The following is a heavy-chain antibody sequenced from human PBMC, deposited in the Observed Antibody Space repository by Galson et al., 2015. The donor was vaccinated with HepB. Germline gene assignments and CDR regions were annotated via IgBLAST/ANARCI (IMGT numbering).Heavy chain of an antibody. D-gene: IGHD3-22*01. CDR1: GFSLSTSGMC. CDR3: ARIPYYYDSSGYLRDYYYYGMDV. CDR2: IDWDDDK. J-gene: IGHJ6*02. V-gene: IGHV2-70*11. Sequence: PALVKPTQTLTLTCTFSGFSLSTSGMCVSWIRQPPGKALEWLARIDWDDDKYYSTSLKTRLTISKDTSKNQVVLTMTNMDPVDTATYYCARIPYYYDSSGYLRDYYYYGMDVWGQGTTVTVSS.